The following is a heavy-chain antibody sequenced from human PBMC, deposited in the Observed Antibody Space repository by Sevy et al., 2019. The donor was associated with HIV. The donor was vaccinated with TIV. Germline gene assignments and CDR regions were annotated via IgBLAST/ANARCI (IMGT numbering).Heavy chain of an antibody. V-gene: IGHV3-7*03. Sequence: GGSLRLSCAASGFTFSSYWMSWVRQAPGKGLEWVANIKQDGSEKYYVDSVKGRFTISRDNAKNSLYLQMNSLRAEDTAVDYCARAVTGTTLLYYYYGMDVWGQGTTVTVSS. J-gene: IGHJ6*02. CDR1: GFTFSSYW. D-gene: IGHD1-20*01. CDR3: ARAVTGTTLLYYYYGMDV. CDR2: IKQDGSEK.